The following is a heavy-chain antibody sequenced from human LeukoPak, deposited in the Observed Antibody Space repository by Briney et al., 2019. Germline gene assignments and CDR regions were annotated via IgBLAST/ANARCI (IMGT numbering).Heavy chain of an antibody. J-gene: IGHJ4*02. V-gene: IGHV4-39*01. CDR2: IYYSGRT. D-gene: IGHD1-26*01. Sequence: PSETLSLTCTVSGGSISSSSYYWGWIRQPPGKGLEWIGSIYYSGRTYSNPSLNRRVTISVDTSKNQFYLKLRSVTAADTAVYYCASSTSGSYYRGGYYFVYWGQGTLVTVSS. CDR1: GGSISSSSYY. CDR3: ASSTSGSYYRGGYYFVY.